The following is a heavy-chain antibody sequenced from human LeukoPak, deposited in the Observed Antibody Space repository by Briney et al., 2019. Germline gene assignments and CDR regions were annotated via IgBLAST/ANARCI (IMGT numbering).Heavy chain of an antibody. Sequence: PSETLSLTCTVSGYSISSGYYWGWIRQPPGKGLEWIGSIYHSGSTYYKPSPKSRVTISVDTSKNQFSLKLSSVTAADTAVYYCARDYVPYCGGDCYPLSSWGQGTLVTVSS. D-gene: IGHD2-21*01. CDR1: GYSISSGYY. CDR2: IYHSGST. V-gene: IGHV4-38-2*02. CDR3: ARDYVPYCGGDCYPLSS. J-gene: IGHJ4*02.